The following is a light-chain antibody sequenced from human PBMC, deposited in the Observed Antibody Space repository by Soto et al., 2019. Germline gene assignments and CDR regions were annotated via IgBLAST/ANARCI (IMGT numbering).Light chain of an antibody. Sequence: IQTTQSPASMSASVGDIASISCRASERISDYLAWYQQKPGKAPKLLINTASSLRSGVPSRFSGSGSGTDFTLTIDSLQPEDFATYFCQQTNTAPWTFGQGTKVGIK. J-gene: IGKJ1*01. CDR1: ERISDY. CDR3: QQTNTAPWT. V-gene: IGKV1-39*01. CDR2: TAS.